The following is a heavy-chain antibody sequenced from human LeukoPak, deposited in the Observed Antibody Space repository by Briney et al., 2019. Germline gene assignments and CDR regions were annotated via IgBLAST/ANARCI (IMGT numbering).Heavy chain of an antibody. Sequence: PGGSLRLSCAASGFTFSSYAMHWVRQAPGKGLEWVAVISYDGSVKFYADSVKGRFTISRDNSKNTLYLQMNSLRAEDTSVYYCAKVGCSGGNCYAAFDIWGQGTTVTVSS. V-gene: IGHV3-30*18. CDR1: GFTFSSYA. CDR2: ISYDGSVK. CDR3: AKVGCSGGNCYAAFDI. D-gene: IGHD2-15*01. J-gene: IGHJ3*02.